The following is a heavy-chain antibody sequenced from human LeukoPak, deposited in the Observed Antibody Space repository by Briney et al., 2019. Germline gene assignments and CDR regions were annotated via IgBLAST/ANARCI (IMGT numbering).Heavy chain of an antibody. D-gene: IGHD1-26*01. J-gene: IGHJ3*02. CDR1: GYTFNSHG. V-gene: IGHV1-18*04. CDR3: ARVGGGWDI. CDR2: ISAYNGNT. Sequence: GASVKVSCKASGYTFNSHGISWVRQAPGQGLEWMGWISAYNGNTNYAQKLQGKVTMTTDTPTSTVYMELRSLRSDDTAVYYCARVGGGWDIWGQGTMVTVSS.